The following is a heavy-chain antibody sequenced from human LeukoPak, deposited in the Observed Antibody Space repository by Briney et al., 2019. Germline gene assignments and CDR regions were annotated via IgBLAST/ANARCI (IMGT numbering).Heavy chain of an antibody. CDR2: ISSSGSTI. V-gene: IGHV3-48*03. Sequence: GGSLRLSCAASGFTFSSYEMNWVRQAPGKGLEWVSYISSSGSTIYYADSVKGRFTISRDNSQNTLYRQVNSLRVEDTAVYYCAKDDSLRAGTMDVWGKGTTVTISS. CDR1: GFTFSSYE. D-gene: IGHD3-16*01. CDR3: AKDDSLRAGTMDV. J-gene: IGHJ6*03.